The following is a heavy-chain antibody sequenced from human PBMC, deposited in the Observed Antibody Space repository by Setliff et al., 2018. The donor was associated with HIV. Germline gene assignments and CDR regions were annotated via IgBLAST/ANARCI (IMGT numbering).Heavy chain of an antibody. V-gene: IGHV4-61*09. J-gene: IGHJ4*02. CDR3: ASLTTDRFLEWLFVY. CDR1: GDSITSGTYY. CDR2: ISTSGTT. Sequence: SETLSLTCTVSGDSITSGTYYWSWIRQPAGMRLEWIGHISTSGTTNYNPSLKSRVTISADTSKSQFSLKLNSVTAADTAVYYCASLTTDRFLEWLFVYWGQGTLVTVSS. D-gene: IGHD3-3*01.